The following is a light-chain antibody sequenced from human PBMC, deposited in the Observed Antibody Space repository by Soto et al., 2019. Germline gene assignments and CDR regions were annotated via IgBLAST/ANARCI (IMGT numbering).Light chain of an antibody. V-gene: IGKV1-5*03. CDR2: KAS. CDR1: QTISSW. Sequence: DIQMTQSPSTLSASVGDRVTITCRASQTISSWLAWYQQKPGKAPKLLIYKASSLESGVPSRFSGSGYGTEFTLTISNLQPEDVATYYCQKYNTAPLTFGGGTKVDIK. J-gene: IGKJ4*01. CDR3: QKYNTAPLT.